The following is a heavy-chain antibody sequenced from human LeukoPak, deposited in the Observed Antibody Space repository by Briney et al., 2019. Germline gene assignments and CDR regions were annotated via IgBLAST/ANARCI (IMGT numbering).Heavy chain of an antibody. CDR3: ATSGTAMVRDAFDI. CDR2: FDPEDSET. CDR1: GYTLTELS. Sequence: ASVKVSCKVSGYTLTELSMHWVRQAPGKGLEWMGGFDPEDSETIYAQKFQGRVTMTEDTSTDTAYMELSSLRSEDTAVYYCATSGTAMVRDAFDIWGQGTMVTVSS. D-gene: IGHD5-18*01. J-gene: IGHJ3*02. V-gene: IGHV1-24*01.